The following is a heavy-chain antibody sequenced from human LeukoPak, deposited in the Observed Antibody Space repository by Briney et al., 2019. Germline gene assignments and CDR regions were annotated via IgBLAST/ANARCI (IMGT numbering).Heavy chain of an antibody. Sequence: PSETLSLTCTVSGGSISSYYWSWIRQPPGKGLEWIGYIYYSGSTNYNPSLKSRVTMSVDTSKNQFSLKLSSVTAADTAVYYCARGVDGYNTNYFDYWGQGALVTVSS. CDR2: IYYSGST. V-gene: IGHV4-59*01. J-gene: IGHJ4*02. CDR3: ARGVDGYNTNYFDY. D-gene: IGHD5-24*01. CDR1: GGSISSYY.